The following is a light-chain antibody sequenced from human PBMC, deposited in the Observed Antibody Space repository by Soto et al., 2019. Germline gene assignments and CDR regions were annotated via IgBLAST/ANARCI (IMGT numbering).Light chain of an antibody. Sequence: VVRTHSPATLSVSPWHSVTLSCRASQSVSRNLAWYQQKPGQAPTLLIYGASTRATGIPARFSGGGSGTEFTLTISSLQSEDFAVYYCQQYNNWPPITFGQGTRLEIK. CDR2: GAS. J-gene: IGKJ5*01. V-gene: IGKV3-15*01. CDR3: QQYNNWPPIT. CDR1: QSVSRN.